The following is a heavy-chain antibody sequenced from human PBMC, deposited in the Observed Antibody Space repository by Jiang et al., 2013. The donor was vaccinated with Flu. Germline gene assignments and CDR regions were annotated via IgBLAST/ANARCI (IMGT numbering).Heavy chain of an antibody. V-gene: IGHV4-34*01. CDR1: GGSFSGYY. CDR2: INHSGST. CDR3: ARGQRITIFGVVIMGGNWFDP. D-gene: IGHD3-3*01. J-gene: IGHJ5*02. Sequence: SLTCAVYGGSFSGYYWSWIRQPPGKGLEWIGEINHSGSTNYNPSLKSRVTISVDTSKNQFSLKLSSVTAADTAVYYCARGQRITIFGVVIMGGNWFDPWGQGTLVTVSS.